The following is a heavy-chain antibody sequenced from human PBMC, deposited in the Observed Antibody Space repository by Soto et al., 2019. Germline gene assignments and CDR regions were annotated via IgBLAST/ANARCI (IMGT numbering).Heavy chain of an antibody. CDR1: GFKFSNYA. D-gene: IGHD2-15*01. V-gene: IGHV3-23*01. J-gene: IGHJ4*02. CDR3: AKGSSGSRYSSLDV. Sequence: EVQLLESGGGLVQPGESLRLSCAASGFKFSNYAMTWVRLAPGKGLEWVSIITSESDAMHYADSVEGRLTISRDNSRNTLYLQMNSLRVKDTALYYCAKGSSGSRYSSLDVWGQGTQVTVSS. CDR2: ITSESDAM.